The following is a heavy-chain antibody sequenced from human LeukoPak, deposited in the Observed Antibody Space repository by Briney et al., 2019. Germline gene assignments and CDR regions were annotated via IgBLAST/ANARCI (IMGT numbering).Heavy chain of an antibody. V-gene: IGHV1-8*01. J-gene: IGHJ6*02. Sequence: ASVKVSCKASGYTFTSYDINWVRQATGQGLEWMGWMNPNSGNTGYAQKFQGRVTMTRNTSISTAYMELSSLRSEDTAVYYCARYSSSWYFNYYYGMDVWGQGTTVTVSS. D-gene: IGHD6-13*01. CDR3: ARYSSSWYFNYYYGMDV. CDR1: GYTFTSYD. CDR2: MNPNSGNT.